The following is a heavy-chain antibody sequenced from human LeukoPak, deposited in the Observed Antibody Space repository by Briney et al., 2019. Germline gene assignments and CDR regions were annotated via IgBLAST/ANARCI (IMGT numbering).Heavy chain of an antibody. J-gene: IGHJ6*04. D-gene: IGHD6-19*01. Sequence: SSETLSLTCTVSGGSISSYYWSWIRQPPGKGLEWIGSIYYSGSTYYNPSLKSRVTISVDTSKNQFSLKLSSVTAADTAVYYCARDGQWPGMDVWGKGTTVTVSS. CDR3: ARDGQWPGMDV. CDR1: GGSISSYY. CDR2: IYYSGST. V-gene: IGHV4-59*05.